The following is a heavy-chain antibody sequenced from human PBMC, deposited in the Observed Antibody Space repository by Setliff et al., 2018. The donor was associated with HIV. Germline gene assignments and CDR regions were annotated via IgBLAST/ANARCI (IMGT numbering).Heavy chain of an antibody. CDR2: ISSGTRYI. CDR3: ASGREQGLRHAFDI. V-gene: IGHV3-21*01. J-gene: IGHJ3*02. D-gene: IGHD4-17*01. CDR1: GFTFSNYE. Sequence: GGSLRLSCAASGFTFSNYEMNWVRQAPGKGLEWVSSISSGTRYIHYADSVKGRFTVSRDNVKNALYLQMNSLRAEDTAVYYCASGREQGLRHAFDIWGQGAMVTVSS.